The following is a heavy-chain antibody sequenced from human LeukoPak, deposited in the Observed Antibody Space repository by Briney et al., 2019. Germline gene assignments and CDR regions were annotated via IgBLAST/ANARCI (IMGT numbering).Heavy chain of an antibody. V-gene: IGHV4-39*01. D-gene: IGHD3-9*01. CDR2: IYYSGST. Sequence: SETLSLTCTVSGGSISSSSYYWGWIRQPPGKGLEWIGSIYYSGSTYYNPSLKSRVTISVDTSKNQFSLKLSSVTAADTAVYYCVVHDILTGYYKTLDYWGQGTLVTASS. CDR1: GGSISSSSYY. J-gene: IGHJ4*02. CDR3: VVHDILTGYYKTLDY.